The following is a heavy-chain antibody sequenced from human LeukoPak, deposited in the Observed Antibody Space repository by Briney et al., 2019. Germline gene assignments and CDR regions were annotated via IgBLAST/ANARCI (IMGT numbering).Heavy chain of an antibody. V-gene: IGHV4-61*08. CDR3: ARSQSQSGSYRYYFTY. Sequence: PSQTLSLTCSVPGVSVRSAGYYWTWLRQPPGKGLQSLAYMYYSGDSNYNPFLKSRVTMSLDPSKNRFSLKLSSVTAADTAVYYCARSQSQSGSYRYYFTYWGQGTLVTVSS. J-gene: IGHJ4*02. CDR2: MYYSGDS. CDR1: GVSVRSAGYY. D-gene: IGHD1-26*01.